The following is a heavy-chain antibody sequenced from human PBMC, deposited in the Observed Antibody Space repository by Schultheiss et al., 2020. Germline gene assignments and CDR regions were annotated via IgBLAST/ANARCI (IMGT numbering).Heavy chain of an antibody. CDR3: ARALGND. CDR2: ISYDGSNK. Sequence: GGSLRLSCAASGFTFSSYAMHWVRQAPGKGLEWVAVISYDGSNKYYADSVKGRFTISRDNAKNSLYLQMNSLRAEDTAVYYCARALGNDWGQGTLVTVSS. V-gene: IGHV3-30*04. J-gene: IGHJ4*02. D-gene: IGHD4-23*01. CDR1: GFTFSSYA.